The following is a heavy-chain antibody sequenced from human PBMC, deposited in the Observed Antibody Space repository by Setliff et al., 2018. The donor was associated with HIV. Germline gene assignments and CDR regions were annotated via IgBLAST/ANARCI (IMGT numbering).Heavy chain of an antibody. CDR3: ARLPDINSWPFDY. CDR1: YGSISGHY. D-gene: IGHD6-13*01. V-gene: IGHV4-59*11. J-gene: IGHJ4*02. CDR2: IHHSGGT. Sequence: SETLSLTCTVSYGSISGHYWTWIRQPPGKGLEWIGYIHHSGGTQYNPSLMSRLTMTVDSSKNQFSLSLSSVTAADTAVYYCARLPDINSWPFDYWARGTLVTVSS.